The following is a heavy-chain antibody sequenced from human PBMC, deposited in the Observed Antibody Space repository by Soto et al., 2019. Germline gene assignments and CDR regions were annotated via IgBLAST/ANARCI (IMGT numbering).Heavy chain of an antibody. CDR2: IIPIFGTA. D-gene: IGHD1-26*01. J-gene: IGHJ6*02. Sequence: GASVKVSCKASGGTFSSYAISWVRQAPGQGLEWMGGIIPIFGTANYAQKFQGRVTITADESTSTAYMELSSLRSEDTAVYYCASPYLISGSSYYYYGMDVWGQGTTVTVSS. CDR1: GGTFSSYA. CDR3: ASPYLISGSSYYYYGMDV. V-gene: IGHV1-69*13.